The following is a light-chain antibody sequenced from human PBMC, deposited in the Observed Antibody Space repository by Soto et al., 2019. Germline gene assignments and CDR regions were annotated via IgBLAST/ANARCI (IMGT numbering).Light chain of an antibody. CDR1: QSVSSN. V-gene: IGKV3-15*01. J-gene: IGKJ1*01. CDR3: QQYNDWPRT. Sequence: EVVMTQSPGTLSVSPGERATLSCRASQSVSSNLAWYQQRPGQAPRLLIHGASTRATGIPARFSGSGSGTEFCLTISGRQSEDFAFYYCQQYNDWPRTFGQGTKVEIK. CDR2: GAS.